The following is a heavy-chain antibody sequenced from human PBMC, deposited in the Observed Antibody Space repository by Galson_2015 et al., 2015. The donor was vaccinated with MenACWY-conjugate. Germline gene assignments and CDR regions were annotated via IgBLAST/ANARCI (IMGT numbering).Heavy chain of an antibody. Sequence: QSGAEVKKPGESLKMSCKASGYSFSSFWIGWVRQMPGKGLEWMGIIYPHNSNTRYSPSFQGQVTISADESISTAFLQWSSLKASDTAMYYCARHPPGGRGMDVWGRGTTVTVSS. D-gene: IGHD1-26*01. CDR1: GYSFSSFW. CDR3: ARHPPGGRGMDV. J-gene: IGHJ6*02. CDR2: IYPHNSNT. V-gene: IGHV5-51*01.